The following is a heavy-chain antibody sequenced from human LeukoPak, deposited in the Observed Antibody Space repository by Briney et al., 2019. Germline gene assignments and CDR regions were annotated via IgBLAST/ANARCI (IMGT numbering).Heavy chain of an antibody. D-gene: IGHD6-13*01. J-gene: IGHJ4*02. CDR3: ARIGYSISWSGDY. Sequence: GSLRLSCAASGFTFTNYGTHWVRQAPDKGLEWVAVIWYDGSNQYYADSVKGRFTISRGNSKNTVYLQMNSLRAEDAAVYYCARIGYSISWSGDYWGQGSLVTVSS. CDR2: IWYDGSNQ. CDR1: GFTFTNYG. V-gene: IGHV3-33*01.